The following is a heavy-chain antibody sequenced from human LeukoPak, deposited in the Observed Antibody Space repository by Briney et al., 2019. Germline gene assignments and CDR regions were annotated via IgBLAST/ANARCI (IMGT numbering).Heavy chain of an antibody. V-gene: IGHV4-61*02. CDR3: ASRRDFWSGDTFDY. D-gene: IGHD3-3*01. CDR1: GGSISSGSYY. CDR2: IYTSGST. J-gene: IGHJ4*02. Sequence: SETLSLTCTVSGGSISSGSYYWSWIRQPAGKGLEWIGRIYTSGSTNYNPSLKSRVTISVDTSKNQFSLKLSSVTAADTAVYYCASRRDFWSGDTFDYWGQGTLVTVSS.